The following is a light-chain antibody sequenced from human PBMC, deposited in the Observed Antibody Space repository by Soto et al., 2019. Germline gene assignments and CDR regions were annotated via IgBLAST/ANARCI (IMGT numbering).Light chain of an antibody. CDR2: AAS. CDR1: QSVSSSY. V-gene: IGKV3-20*01. CDR3: QQYGSSPLT. Sequence: EVVLTQSPGTLSLSPGERATLSCRASQSVSSSYLAWYQQKPGQTPRLLIYAASSRATGTPDRFSGSGSGTVFTLTISRLEPEDFAVYYCQQYGSSPLTFGQGTKVEIK. J-gene: IGKJ1*01.